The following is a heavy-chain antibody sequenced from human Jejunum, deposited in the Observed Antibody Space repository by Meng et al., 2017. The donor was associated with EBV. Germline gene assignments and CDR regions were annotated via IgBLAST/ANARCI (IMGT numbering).Heavy chain of an antibody. V-gene: IGHV4-61*01. Sequence: LQEAGPGLGKASETLSLTCTVFGGSVNSGNVYWSWIRQPPGKGLEWIGYIYYSGSTNYIPSLKSRVTISLDTSKNQFSLKLSSVTAADTAVYYCAGLRYSGYDRAFDYWGQGALVTVSS. CDR2: IYYSGST. J-gene: IGHJ4*02. D-gene: IGHD5-12*01. CDR3: AGLRYSGYDRAFDY. CDR1: GGSVNSGNVY.